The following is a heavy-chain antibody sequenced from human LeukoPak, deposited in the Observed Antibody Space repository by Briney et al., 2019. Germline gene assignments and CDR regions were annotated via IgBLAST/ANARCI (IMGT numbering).Heavy chain of an antibody. Sequence: ASVKVSCKASGYTFTSYDINWVRQDTGQGLEWMGWMNPNSGNTGYAQKFQGRVTMTRDTSISTAYMELSSLRSEDTAVYYCARMSYYDSSGDNWFDPWGQGTLVTVSS. J-gene: IGHJ5*02. D-gene: IGHD3-22*01. CDR3: ARMSYYDSSGDNWFDP. V-gene: IGHV1-8*01. CDR1: GYTFTSYD. CDR2: MNPNSGNT.